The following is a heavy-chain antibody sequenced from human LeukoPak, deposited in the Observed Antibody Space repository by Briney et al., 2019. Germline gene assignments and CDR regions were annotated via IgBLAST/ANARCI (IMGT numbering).Heavy chain of an antibody. V-gene: IGHV4-39*07. D-gene: IGHD3-10*01. CDR1: GGSISSSSYY. CDR3: ARGSGSYIDY. Sequence: SETLSLTCTVSGGSISSSSYYWGWIRQPPGKGLEWIGSIYYSGSTYYNPSLKSRVTISVDTSKNRFSLKLSSVTAADTAVYYCARGSGSYIDYWGQGTLVTVSS. J-gene: IGHJ4*02. CDR2: IYYSGST.